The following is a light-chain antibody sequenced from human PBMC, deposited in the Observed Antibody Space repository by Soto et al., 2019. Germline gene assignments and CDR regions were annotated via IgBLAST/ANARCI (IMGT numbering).Light chain of an antibody. CDR1: QSISSN. CDR3: QQSYSTPLT. Sequence: DIPMTQSPSSLSASVGDRVTITCRASQSISSNLNWYQQKPGKAPKLLIYAASSLQSGVPSRFSGGGSGTDFTLTISSLQPEDFATYSCQQSYSTPLTFGGGTKVDI. J-gene: IGKJ4*01. CDR2: AAS. V-gene: IGKV1-39*01.